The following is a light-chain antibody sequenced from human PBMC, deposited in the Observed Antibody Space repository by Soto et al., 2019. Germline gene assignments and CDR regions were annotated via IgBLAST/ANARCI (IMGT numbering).Light chain of an antibody. V-gene: IGKV1-5*01. CDR2: DAS. CDR3: QQYNHYWT. CDR1: QNIRNL. J-gene: IGKJ1*01. Sequence: DIQMTQSPSTRAGSVGDSVTITCRASQNIRNLLAWYQQKPGKAPKPLIYDASTLKTGVPSRFSGSGSGTEFTLTISSLQPDDFATYYCQQYNHYWTFGQGTKVDIK.